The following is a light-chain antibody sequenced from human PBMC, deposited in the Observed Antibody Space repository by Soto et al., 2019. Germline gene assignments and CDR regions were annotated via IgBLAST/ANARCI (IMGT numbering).Light chain of an antibody. J-gene: IGLJ2*01. Sequence: QSALTQPPSASGSPGQSVTISCTGTSGDVGAYDYVSWYQQHPGKAPKLLIYEVTKRPSGVSNRFSGSKSGNTASLTISGLQAEDEADYYCSSYTSSSTYVVFGGGTQLTVL. CDR3: SSYTSSSTYVV. CDR1: SGDVGAYDY. CDR2: EVT. V-gene: IGLV2-14*01.